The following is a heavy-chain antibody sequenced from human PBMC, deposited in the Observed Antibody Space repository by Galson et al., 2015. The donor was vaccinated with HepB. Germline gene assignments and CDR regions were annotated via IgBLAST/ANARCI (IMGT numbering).Heavy chain of an antibody. V-gene: IGHV3-23*01. CDR1: GFTFDSYT. Sequence: SLRLSCAASGFTFDSYTMNWVRQAPGKGLEWVSAVSGSGASTYYADSVKGRFSVSRDNSKNTVYLQMNTLRAEDTAVYYCAKDRGDSSGPTGYWGQGALVTVSS. CDR2: VSGSGAST. CDR3: AKDRGDSSGPTGY. J-gene: IGHJ4*02. D-gene: IGHD3-22*01.